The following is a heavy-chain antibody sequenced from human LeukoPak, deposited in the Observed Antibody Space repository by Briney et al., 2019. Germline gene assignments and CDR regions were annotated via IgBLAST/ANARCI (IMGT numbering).Heavy chain of an antibody. CDR3: ARGRGYSSSSTDMDV. CDR2: ISSSSGYI. V-gene: IGHV3-21*01. CDR1: GFTFSSYG. D-gene: IGHD6-13*01. Sequence: PGGSLRLSCAASGFTFSSYGMNWVRQAPGKGLEWVSSISSSSGYIYYADSVKDRFTISRDNAENSLYLQMNSLRAEDTAVYYCARGRGYSSSSTDMDVWGPGTTVTVSS. J-gene: IGHJ6*02.